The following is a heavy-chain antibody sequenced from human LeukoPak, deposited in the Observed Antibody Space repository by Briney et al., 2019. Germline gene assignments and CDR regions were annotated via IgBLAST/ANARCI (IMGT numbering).Heavy chain of an antibody. V-gene: IGHV3-74*01. J-gene: IGHJ3*02. CDR1: GFTVRSFD. CDR2: INRAGSST. Sequence: PGGSLRLSCAASGFTVRSFDMNWVRQAPGKGLVWVSRINRAGSSTSSAASVKGRFTIPRDNAKNTLYLQMKSLRAEDTAVYYCARDRETYYDILTGYYTLGDAFDIWGQGTMVTVSS. CDR3: ARDRETYYDILTGYYTLGDAFDI. D-gene: IGHD3-9*01.